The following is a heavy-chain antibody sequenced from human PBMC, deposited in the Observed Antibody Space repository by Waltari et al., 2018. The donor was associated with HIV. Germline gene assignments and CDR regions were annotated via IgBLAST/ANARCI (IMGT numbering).Heavy chain of an antibody. CDR1: GFTVSGNS. CDR3: AREGFTVLRGTIIAHWFDP. CDR2: IYSGGNT. V-gene: IGHV3-66*01. Sequence: QVSESGGGLVQPGGSLRLPCAVSGFTVSGNSLFWVRQAPGKGLEWVSFIYSGGNTNYADSVKGRFTISRDNSKNILYLQMNGLRAEDTAVYYCAREGFTVLRGTIIAHWFDPWGQGTLVTVSS. J-gene: IGHJ5*02. D-gene: IGHD3-10*01.